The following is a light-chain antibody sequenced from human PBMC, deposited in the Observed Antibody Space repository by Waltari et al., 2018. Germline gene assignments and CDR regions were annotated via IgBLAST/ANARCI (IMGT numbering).Light chain of an antibody. CDR1: RSNIGSNY. CDR2: RNN. CDR3: AAWDDSLSGRV. V-gene: IGLV1-47*01. J-gene: IGLJ3*02. Sequence: QSVLTQPPSASGTPGQRVTISCSGTRSNIGSNYLYWYQQLPGTAPKLLIYRNNQRPSGVPDRFSGSKSGTSASLAISGRRSEDEADYYCAAWDDSLSGRVFGGGTKVTVL.